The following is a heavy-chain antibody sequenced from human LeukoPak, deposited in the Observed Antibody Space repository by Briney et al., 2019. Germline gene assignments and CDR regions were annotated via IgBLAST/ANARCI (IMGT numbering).Heavy chain of an antibody. CDR2: ICDNGNT. V-gene: IGHV4-59*01. CDR1: GGSFSPAH. J-gene: IGHJ4*02. D-gene: IGHD1-1*01. Sequence: SEALSLTCTFSGGSFSPAHWSWIRQPPGKGLEWIGVICDNGNTDYNPSLKSRVTISVDTSKSQFSLKLSSLAAADTAVYYCATGRDPYKTGHWGQGTLVTVSS. CDR3: ATGRDPYKTGH.